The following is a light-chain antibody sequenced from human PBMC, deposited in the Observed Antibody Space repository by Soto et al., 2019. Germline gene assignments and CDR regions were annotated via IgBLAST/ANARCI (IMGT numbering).Light chain of an antibody. CDR2: DAS. V-gene: IGKV3-15*01. J-gene: IGKJ3*01. CDR1: QSVSSY. Sequence: EIVLTQSPATLSLSPGERATLSCRASQSVSSYLAWYQQKPGQAPRLLIYDASNRATGIPARFSGSGSVKEFTLTISSVQSEDSAVYYCQQYNNWPPGATFGPGTKVEIK. CDR3: QQYNNWPPGAT.